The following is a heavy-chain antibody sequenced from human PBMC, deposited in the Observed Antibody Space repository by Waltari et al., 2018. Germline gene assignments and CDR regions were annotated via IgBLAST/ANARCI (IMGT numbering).Heavy chain of an antibody. J-gene: IGHJ5*02. Sequence: QVQLVESGGGVVQPGMSLRLSCAASGFSLSHFGMHWVRQAPGKGLEGVALVSFDGSTTYYADSVRGRFTISRDNSKNTLYLDINTLRVDDTAIYYCAKDAFGNTYLDHWGQGTLVTVSS. V-gene: IGHV3-30*18. CDR3: AKDAFGNTYLDH. D-gene: IGHD3-10*01. CDR1: GFSLSHFG. CDR2: VSFDGSTT.